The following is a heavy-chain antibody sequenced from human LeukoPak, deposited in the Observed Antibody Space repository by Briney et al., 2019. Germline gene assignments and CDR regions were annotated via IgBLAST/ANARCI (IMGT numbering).Heavy chain of an antibody. CDR3: ARVEGLLDCSSTSCYGGYDY. V-gene: IGHV4-30-4*08. Sequence: PSETLSLTCTVSGGSISSGDYYWSWIRQPPGKGLEWIGYIYYSGSTYYNPSLKSRVTISVDTSKNQFSLKLSSVTAADTAVYYCARVEGLLDCSSTSCYGGYDYWGQGTLVTVSS. D-gene: IGHD2-2*01. CDR1: GGSISSGDYY. J-gene: IGHJ4*02. CDR2: IYYSGST.